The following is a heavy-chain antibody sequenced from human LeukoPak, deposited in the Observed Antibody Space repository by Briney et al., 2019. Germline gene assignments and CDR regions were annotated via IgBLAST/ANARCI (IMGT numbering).Heavy chain of an antibody. Sequence: SETLSLTCTVSGGSISSGDYYWSWIRQPPGKGLEWIGYIYYSGSTYYNPSLKSRVTISVDTSKNQFSLKLSSATAADTAVYYCARDHGGNFDYWGQGTLVTVSS. CDR3: ARDHGGNFDY. J-gene: IGHJ4*02. D-gene: IGHD2-15*01. CDR2: IYYSGST. CDR1: GGSISSGDYY. V-gene: IGHV4-30-4*08.